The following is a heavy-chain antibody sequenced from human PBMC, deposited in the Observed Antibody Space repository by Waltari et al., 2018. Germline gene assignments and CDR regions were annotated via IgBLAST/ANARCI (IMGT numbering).Heavy chain of an antibody. CDR3: AKEVPLSCIAARQEWEAGNY. CDR1: GFTFSSYA. Sequence: EVQLVESGGGLVQPGGSLRLSCAASGFTFSSYAMSWVRQAPGKGLEGVSAISGSGGSTYYADAVECLFTISRDNSKNTLYLQMNSRRAEDTAVYYCAKEVPLSCIAARQEWEAGNYWGQGTLVTVSS. D-gene: IGHD6-6*01. CDR2: ISGSGGST. J-gene: IGHJ4*02. V-gene: IGHV3-23*04.